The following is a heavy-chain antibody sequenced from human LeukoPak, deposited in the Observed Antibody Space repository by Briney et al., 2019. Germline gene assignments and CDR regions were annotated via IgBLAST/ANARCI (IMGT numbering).Heavy chain of an antibody. CDR2: INPNSGGT. V-gene: IGHV1-2*02. D-gene: IGHD5-24*01. CDR1: GYTFTGYY. J-gene: IGHJ6*02. Sequence: ASVKVSCKASGYTFTGYYMHWVRQAPGQGLEWMGWINPNSGGTNYAQKFQGRVTMTRDTFISTAYMELSRLRSDDTAVHYCAGGAGYSPLRGYGMDVWGQGTTVTVSS. CDR3: AGGAGYSPLRGYGMDV.